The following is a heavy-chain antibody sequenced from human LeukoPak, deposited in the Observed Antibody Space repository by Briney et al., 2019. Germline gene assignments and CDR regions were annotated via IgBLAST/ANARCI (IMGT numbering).Heavy chain of an antibody. CDR1: GFTFSSYA. D-gene: IGHD1-26*01. V-gene: IGHV3-23*01. CDR3: AKEMLGELLPISWDY. Sequence: GGSLRLSCAASGFTFSSYAMSWVRQAPGKGREWVSAISGSGGSTYYADSVKGRFTISRDNSKNTLYLQMNSLRAEDTAVYYCAKEMLGELLPISWDYWGQGTLVTVSS. CDR2: ISGSGGST. J-gene: IGHJ4*02.